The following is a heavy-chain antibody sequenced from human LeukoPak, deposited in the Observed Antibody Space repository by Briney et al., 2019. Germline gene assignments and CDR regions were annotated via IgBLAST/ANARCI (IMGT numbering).Heavy chain of an antibody. CDR2: IYYSGST. J-gene: IGHJ5*02. V-gene: IGHV4-61*05. D-gene: IGHD6-13*01. Sequence: SETLSLTCTVSGGSISSSSYYWGWIRQPPGKGLEWIGYIYYSGSTNYNPSLKSRVTISVDTSKNQFSLKLSSVTAADTAVYYCARDLAAAGTSAGAFSWGQGTLVTVSS. CDR3: ARDLAAAGTSAGAFS. CDR1: GGSISSSSYY.